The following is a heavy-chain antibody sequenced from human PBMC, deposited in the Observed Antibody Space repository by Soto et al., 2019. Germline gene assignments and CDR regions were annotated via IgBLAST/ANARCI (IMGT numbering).Heavy chain of an antibody. Sequence: SETLSLTCTVSGGSISSTSYYWGWIRQSPGKGLEWIGSIFYSGNTFYNPSLKSRLTISVDTSKNQFSLKLSSVTAAETAVYYCARQSSGWYNWFDPWGQGTLVTVSS. D-gene: IGHD6-19*01. CDR3: ARQSSGWYNWFDP. V-gene: IGHV4-39*01. CDR1: GGSISSTSYY. J-gene: IGHJ5*02. CDR2: IFYSGNT.